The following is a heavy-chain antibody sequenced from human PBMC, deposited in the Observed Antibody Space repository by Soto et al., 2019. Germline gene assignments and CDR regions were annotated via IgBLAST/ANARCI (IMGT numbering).Heavy chain of an antibody. V-gene: IGHV3-9*01. CDR3: ARDISGSSPGEVPFPLDF. CDR2: INWNGKTS. J-gene: IGHJ4*02. Sequence: VKLAESGGGLVEPGRSLRLSCVASGFPFDDFAMHWVRQAPGKGLEWVSGINWNGKTSGYADPVRGRFIVSRDNAKNSLYLLMNSLRVEDTAIYFCARDISGSSPGEVPFPLDFWGQGTLVTVSS. CDR1: GFPFDDFA. D-gene: IGHD3-10*01.